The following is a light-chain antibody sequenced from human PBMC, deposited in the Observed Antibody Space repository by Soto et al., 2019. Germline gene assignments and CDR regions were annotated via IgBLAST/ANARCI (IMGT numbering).Light chain of an antibody. J-gene: IGKJ1*01. V-gene: IGKV3-20*01. CDR2: GAS. Sequence: IMLTQSPGTLSLTPGERATLSCRASQSVSSSYLAWYQQKPGQAPRLLIYGASSRATGIPDRFSGSGSGTDFTLTISRLEPEDFAAYYCQQYGSSPWTFGQGTIVDVK. CDR1: QSVSSSY. CDR3: QQYGSSPWT.